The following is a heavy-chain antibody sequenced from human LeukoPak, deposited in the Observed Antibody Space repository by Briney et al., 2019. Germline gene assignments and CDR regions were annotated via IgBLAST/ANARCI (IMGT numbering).Heavy chain of an antibody. Sequence: PGGSLRLSCVASGFTVSSTYMTWVRQAPGKALEWVSVMYSGGSTYYADSVKGRFTISRDNSKNMLYPQMNSLRAEDTAVYYCAREERDGYNYYWYFDLWGRGTLVTVSS. V-gene: IGHV3-66*01. CDR3: AREERDGYNYYWYFDL. CDR1: GFTVSSTY. D-gene: IGHD5-24*01. CDR2: MYSGGST. J-gene: IGHJ2*01.